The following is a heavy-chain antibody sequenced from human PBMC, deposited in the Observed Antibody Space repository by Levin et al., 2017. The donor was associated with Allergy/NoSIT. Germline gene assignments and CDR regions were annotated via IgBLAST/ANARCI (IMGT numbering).Heavy chain of an antibody. V-gene: IGHV3-23*01. CDR3: ASPSVAEAYYYGMDV. CDR2: ISGSGGST. J-gene: IGHJ6*02. D-gene: IGHD6-19*01. CDR1: GFTFSSYA. Sequence: GESLKISCAASGFTFSSYAMSWVRQAPGKGLEWVSAISGSGGSTYYADSVKGRFTISRDNSKNTLYLQMNGLRAEDTAVYYCASPSVAEAYYYGMDVWGQGTTVTVSS.